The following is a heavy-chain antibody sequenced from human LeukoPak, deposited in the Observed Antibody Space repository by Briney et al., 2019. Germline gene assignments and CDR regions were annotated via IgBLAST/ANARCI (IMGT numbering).Heavy chain of an antibody. CDR3: ARAPSEIGGYYPEYFRH. V-gene: IGHV3-74*01. D-gene: IGHD3-22*01. J-gene: IGHJ1*01. CDR2: IKSDGRT. CDR1: GFTLSSYW. Sequence: PGGSLRHSCAASGFTLSSYWMHWVRQAPGKGLVWVSRIKSDGRTNYADSVKGRFTISRDNAKNTVSLQMNSLRAEDTGVYYCARAPSEIGGYYPEYFRHWGQGTLVIVSS.